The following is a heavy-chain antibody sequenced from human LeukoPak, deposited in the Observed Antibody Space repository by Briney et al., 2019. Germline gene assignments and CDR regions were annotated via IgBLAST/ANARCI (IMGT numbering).Heavy chain of an antibody. D-gene: IGHD2/OR15-2a*01. J-gene: IGHJ3*02. CDR3: ARDFSAAFDI. CDR2: IYHSGST. CDR1: GGSISSGGYY. Sequence: SETLSLTCTVSGGSISSGGYYWSWIRQPPGKGLEWIGYIYHSGSTYYNPSLKSRVTISVDTSKNQFSLTLNSVTAADTAVYYCARDFSAAFDIWGQGTMVTVSS. V-gene: IGHV4-61*08.